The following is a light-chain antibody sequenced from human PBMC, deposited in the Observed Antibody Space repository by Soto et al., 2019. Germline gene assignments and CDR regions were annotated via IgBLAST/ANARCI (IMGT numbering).Light chain of an antibody. J-gene: IGLJ1*01. CDR2: GVT. V-gene: IGLV2-14*03. CDR1: HNDIGTYDY. CDR3: SSFTSYRIYV. Sequence: QSALTQPTSVSGSPGQSITISCTGNHNDIGTYDYVSWYQQHPGRAPRLLIHGVTTRPSGISGRFSASKSGLTASLTISGPQPEDEADYYCSSFTSYRIYVFGPGTKVTVL.